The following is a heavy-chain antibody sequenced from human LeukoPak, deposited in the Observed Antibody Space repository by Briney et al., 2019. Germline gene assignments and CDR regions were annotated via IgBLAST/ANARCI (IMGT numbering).Heavy chain of an antibody. CDR2: IYYSGST. D-gene: IGHD6-13*01. CDR1: GGSISSYY. J-gene: IGHJ4*02. CDR3: ARGSSSLTTSYYFDY. V-gene: IGHV4-30-4*01. Sequence: SETLSLTCTVSGGSISSYYWSWIRQPPGKGLEWIGYIYYSGSTYYNPSLKSRVTISVDTSKNQFSLKLSSVTAADTAVYYCARGSSSLTTSYYFDYWGQGTLVTVSS.